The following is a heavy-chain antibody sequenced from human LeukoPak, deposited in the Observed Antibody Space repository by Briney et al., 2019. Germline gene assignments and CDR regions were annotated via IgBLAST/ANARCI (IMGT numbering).Heavy chain of an antibody. CDR1: GFTVSSNY. J-gene: IGHJ3*02. CDR2: IYSGGST. Sequence: GGSLRLSCAASGFTVSSNYMSWVRQAPGKGLEWVSVIYSGGSTYYADSVKGRFTISRDNSKNTLYLQKNSLRAEDTAVYYCAKEGKYSSGFDAFDIWGQGTMVTVSS. V-gene: IGHV3-53*01. D-gene: IGHD5-18*01. CDR3: AKEGKYSSGFDAFDI.